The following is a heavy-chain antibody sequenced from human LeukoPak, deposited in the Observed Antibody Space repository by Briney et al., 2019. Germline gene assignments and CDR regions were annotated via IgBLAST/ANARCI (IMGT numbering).Heavy chain of an antibody. J-gene: IGHJ4*02. D-gene: IGHD2-2*01. Sequence: PSETLSLTCAVYGGSFSGHYWSWIRQPPGQGLEWIGEINHSGSTNYNPSLNSRVTISVETSQNQFSLKLSSVSAAAPVRYYCAGGQYRRDYWGQGTLVTVSS. CDR1: GGSFSGHY. CDR3: AGGQYRRDY. V-gene: IGHV4-34*01. CDR2: INHSGST.